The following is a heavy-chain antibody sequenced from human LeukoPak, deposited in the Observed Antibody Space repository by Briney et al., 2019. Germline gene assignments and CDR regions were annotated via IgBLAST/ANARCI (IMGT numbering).Heavy chain of an antibody. D-gene: IGHD6-19*01. J-gene: IGHJ4*02. V-gene: IGHV3-30-3*01. CDR2: ISYDGSNK. CDR1: GFTFSSYA. CDR3: ASDPSTIAVAGGFSTFDY. Sequence: PGGSLRLSCAASGFTFSSYAMHWVRQAPGKGLEWVAVISYDGSNKYYADSVKGRFTISRDNSKNTLYLQMNSLRDEDTAVYYCASDPSTIAVAGGFSTFDYWGQGTLVTVSS.